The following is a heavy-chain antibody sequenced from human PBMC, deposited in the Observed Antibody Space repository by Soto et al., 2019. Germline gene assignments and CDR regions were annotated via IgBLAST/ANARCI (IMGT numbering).Heavy chain of an antibody. D-gene: IGHD3-10*02. CDR2: IKTKADAGTT. CDR1: GFTFKNAW. CDR3: TTDGATIFFDP. V-gene: IGHV3-15*01. J-gene: IGHJ5*02. Sequence: QLVESGGGLVKPGGSLRLSCAASGFTFKNAWISWVRQAPGKGLEWVGRIKTKADAGTTDYAAPVKGRFTISRDDSKNTLYLQMNSLKNEDTALYFCTTDGATIFFDPRVQGPLVTVSS.